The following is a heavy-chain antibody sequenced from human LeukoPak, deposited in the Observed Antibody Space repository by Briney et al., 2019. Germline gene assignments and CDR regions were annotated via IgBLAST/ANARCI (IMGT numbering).Heavy chain of an antibody. CDR3: VRDDGDLEDRYCSSTSCYTPYYYGMDV. CDR1: GFTFSSYS. Sequence: GGSLRLSCAASGFTFSSYSMNWVRQAPGKGLEWVSSISSSSSYIYYADSVKGRFTISRDNAKDSLYLQMNSLRAEDTAVYYCVRDDGDLEDRYCSSTSCYTPYYYGMDVWGQGTTVTVSS. D-gene: IGHD2-2*02. V-gene: IGHV3-21*01. J-gene: IGHJ6*02. CDR2: ISSSSSYI.